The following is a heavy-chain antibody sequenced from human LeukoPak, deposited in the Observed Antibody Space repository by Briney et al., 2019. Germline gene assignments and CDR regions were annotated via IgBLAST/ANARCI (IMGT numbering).Heavy chain of an antibody. CDR1: GFTFDDYA. V-gene: IGHV3-9*01. Sequence: GGSLRLSCAASGFTFDDYAMHWVRQAPGKGLEWVSGISWNSGSIGYADSVKGRFTISRDNAKNSLYLQMNSLRAEDTALYYCAKDTSAFLYSSSWTARGQFDYWGQGTLVIVSS. J-gene: IGHJ4*02. CDR3: AKDTSAFLYSSSWTARGQFDY. D-gene: IGHD6-13*01. CDR2: ISWNSGSI.